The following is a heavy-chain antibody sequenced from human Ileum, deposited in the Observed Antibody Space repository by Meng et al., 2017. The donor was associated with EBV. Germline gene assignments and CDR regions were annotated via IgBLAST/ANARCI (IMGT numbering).Heavy chain of an antibody. D-gene: IGHD3-16*01. J-gene: IGHJ4*02. V-gene: IGHV4-4*02. CDR1: GDSFSGSYW. Sequence: VQLQEPGPGLVRPSGTLSLTCTVSGDSFSGSYWWSWVRQSPEKGLEWIGEVYPSGTPYYNPSLKSRVTISLDKSRNQFSLNLIHVTAADAAVYYCARDAFQYASGIPAHWGQGTLVTVSS. CDR2: VYPSGTP. CDR3: ARDAFQYASGIPAH.